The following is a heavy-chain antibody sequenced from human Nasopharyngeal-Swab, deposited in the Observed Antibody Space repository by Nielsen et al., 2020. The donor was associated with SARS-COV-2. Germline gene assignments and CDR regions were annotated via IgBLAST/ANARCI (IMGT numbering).Heavy chain of an antibody. Sequence: SLKISCAASGFTYDDYSIHWVRQAPGKGLEWVSGVTWNGVTVGYADSVKGRFTISRDNAKNSLYLQMDSLRTEDTAFYYCARGTADYSNPSFDYWGQGTLVTVSS. CDR2: VTWNGVTV. V-gene: IGHV3-9*01. J-gene: IGHJ4*02. D-gene: IGHD4-11*01. CDR1: GFTYDDYS. CDR3: ARGTADYSNPSFDY.